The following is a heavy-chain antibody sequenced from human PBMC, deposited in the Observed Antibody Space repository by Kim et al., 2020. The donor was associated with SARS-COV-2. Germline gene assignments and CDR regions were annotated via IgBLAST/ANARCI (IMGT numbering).Heavy chain of an antibody. CDR1: GFTFNNYV. V-gene: IGHV3-23*01. Sequence: GGSLRLSCAASGFTFNNYVMNWVRQAPGKGLEWVSVISGSGDSTYYADSVKGRFTISRDNSKNTLYLQMNSLRAEDTAVYYCARRCQSTFYYFDLWGRGTLVTVSS. J-gene: IGHJ2*01. CDR3: ARRCQSTFYYFDL. CDR2: ISGSGDST. D-gene: IGHD4-17*01.